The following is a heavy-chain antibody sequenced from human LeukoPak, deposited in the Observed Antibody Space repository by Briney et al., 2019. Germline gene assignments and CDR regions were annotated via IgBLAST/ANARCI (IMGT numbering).Heavy chain of an antibody. J-gene: IGHJ4*02. D-gene: IGHD3-3*01. Sequence: PGGSLRLSCAASGFTFSSYGMSWVRQAPGKGLEWVSAISGSGGSTYYADSVKGRFTISRDNSKNTLYLQMNSLRAEDTAVYYCARGGKLQPKNFGVARLAKIDYWGQGTLVTVSS. V-gene: IGHV3-23*01. CDR3: ARGGKLQPKNFGVARLAKIDY. CDR2: ISGSGGST. CDR1: GFTFSSYG.